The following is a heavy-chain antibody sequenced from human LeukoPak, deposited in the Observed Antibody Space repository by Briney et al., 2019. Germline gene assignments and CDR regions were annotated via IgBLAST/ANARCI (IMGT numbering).Heavy chain of an antibody. CDR1: GGSFSGYY. D-gene: IGHD2-2*02. J-gene: IGHJ6*03. CDR3: ARGPPRYTNYYYMDV. V-gene: IGHV4-34*01. CDR2: INHSGST. Sequence: SETLSLTCAVCGGSFSGYYWSWIRQPPGKGLEWIGEINHSGSTNYNPSLKSRVTISVDTSKNQFSLKLSSVTAADTAVYYCARGPPRYTNYYYMDVWGKGTTVTVSS.